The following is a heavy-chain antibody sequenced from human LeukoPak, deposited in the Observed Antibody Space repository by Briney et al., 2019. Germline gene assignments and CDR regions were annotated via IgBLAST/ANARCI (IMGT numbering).Heavy chain of an antibody. CDR3: AKDISSSPSGSIDY. V-gene: IGHV3-9*03. Sequence: PGGSLRLSCAASGFTFDDYAMHWVRQAPGKGLEWVSGISWNSGSIGYADSVKGRFTISRDNAKNSLYLQMNSLRAEDMALYYCAKDISSSPSGSIDYWGQGTLVTVSS. CDR2: ISWNSGSI. J-gene: IGHJ4*02. D-gene: IGHD6-6*01. CDR1: GFTFDDYA.